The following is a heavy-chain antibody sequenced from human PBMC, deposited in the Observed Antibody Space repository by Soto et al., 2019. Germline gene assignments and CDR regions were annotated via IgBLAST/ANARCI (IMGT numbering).Heavy chain of an antibody. CDR2: IYHSGTT. CDR3: ATSADGSPWLVY. Sequence: QVQLQESGPGLVKPSGTLSLTCAVSGGSISSNYWWTWVRQAPVTGLEWIGEIYHSGTTNYNPSLKSRVTISLDRSKLHFSLKVTSLTASDTALYYFATSADGSPWLVYWGQGPLVTVSS. CDR1: GGSISSNYW. D-gene: IGHD5-12*01. J-gene: IGHJ4*02. V-gene: IGHV4-4*02.